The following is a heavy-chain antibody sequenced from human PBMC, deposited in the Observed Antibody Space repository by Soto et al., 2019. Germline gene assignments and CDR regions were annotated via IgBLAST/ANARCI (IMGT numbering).Heavy chain of an antibody. Sequence: QVQLVESGGGLVKPGGSLRLSCAASGFTFSDYYMSWIRQAPGKGLQWVSYTSGSSSYTNYADSVKGRFTISRDNAKNSLYLQTNSLGAEDTAVYYCARERDGMDVWGQGTTVTVSS. V-gene: IGHV3-11*05. CDR2: TSGSSSYT. J-gene: IGHJ6*02. CDR3: ARERDGMDV. CDR1: GFTFSDYY.